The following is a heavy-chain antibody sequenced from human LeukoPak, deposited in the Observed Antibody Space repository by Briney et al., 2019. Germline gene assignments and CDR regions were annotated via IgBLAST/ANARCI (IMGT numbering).Heavy chain of an antibody. CDR3: ARDQEYSGSYYRYFDY. Sequence: SETLSLTCTVSGGSLSSYYWSWIRQPPGKGLEWIGYIYSRGLTRGSTNYNPSLKSRVTISVDTSKNQFSLKLSSVTAADTAVYYCARDQEYSGSYYRYFDYWGQGTLVTVSS. CDR2: IYSRGLTRGST. V-gene: IGHV4-59*01. CDR1: GGSLSSYY. D-gene: IGHD1-26*01. J-gene: IGHJ4*02.